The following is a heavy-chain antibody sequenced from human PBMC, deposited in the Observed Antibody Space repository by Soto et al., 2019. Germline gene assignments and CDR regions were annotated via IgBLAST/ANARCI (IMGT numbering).Heavy chain of an antibody. Sequence: SETLSLTCSVSGGSISSSSYFWGWIRQPPGKGLERIGSIYYSGSTYYNPSLKSRVTVSVDTSKNQFSLKLSSVTAADTAVYYCARIPNNWFDPWGQGTLVTVSS. CDR3: ARIPNNWFDP. J-gene: IGHJ5*02. D-gene: IGHD2-21*01. CDR2: IYYSGST. CDR1: GGSISSSSYF. V-gene: IGHV4-39*07.